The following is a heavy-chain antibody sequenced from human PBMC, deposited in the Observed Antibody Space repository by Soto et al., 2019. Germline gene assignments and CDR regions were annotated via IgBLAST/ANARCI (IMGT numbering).Heavy chain of an antibody. V-gene: IGHV4-59*01. J-gene: IGHJ4*02. CDR2: IYYSGRT. CDR1: GDSISSYY. CDR3: PRGHLGITTTGTWFDFDY. Sequence: QVQLRESGPRLVKPSETLSLTCTVSGDSISSYYWTWIRQPPGKGLEYIGYIYYSGRTYYNPSLKSRVTISVDTSKNQFSLKLSSVTAADTAVYYCPRGHLGITTTGTWFDFDYWGQGTLVTVSS. D-gene: IGHD3-10*01.